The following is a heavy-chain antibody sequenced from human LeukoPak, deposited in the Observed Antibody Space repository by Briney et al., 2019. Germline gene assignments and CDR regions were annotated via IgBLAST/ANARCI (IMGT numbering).Heavy chain of an antibody. CDR2: ISSSSSTI. J-gene: IGHJ4*02. Sequence: PGGSLRPSCAASGFTFSSYSMNWVRQAPGKGLEWVSYISSSSSTIYYADSVKGRFTISRDNAKNSLYLQMNSLRDEDTAVYYCARDLITMIVVDPPGGFDYWGQGTLVTVSS. CDR1: GFTFSSYS. CDR3: ARDLITMIVVDPPGGFDY. V-gene: IGHV3-48*02. D-gene: IGHD3-22*01.